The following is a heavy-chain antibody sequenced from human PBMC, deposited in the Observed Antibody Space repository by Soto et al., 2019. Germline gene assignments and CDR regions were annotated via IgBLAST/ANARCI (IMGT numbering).Heavy chain of an antibody. D-gene: IGHD2-2*01. CDR3: ARDSPRYCSSTSCYGMDV. J-gene: IGHJ6*02. CDR1: GYTFTGYY. Sequence: QVQLVQSGAEVKKPGASVKVSCKASGYTFTGYYMHWVRQAPGQGLEWMGWINPNSGGTNYAQKFQGRVTMTRDTSISTAYMELSRLRSDDTAVYYCARDSPRYCSSTSCYGMDVWGQGTTVTVS. CDR2: INPNSGGT. V-gene: IGHV1-2*02.